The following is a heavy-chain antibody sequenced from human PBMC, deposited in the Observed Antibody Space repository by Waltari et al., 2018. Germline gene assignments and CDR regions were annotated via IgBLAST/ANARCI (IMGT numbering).Heavy chain of an antibody. D-gene: IGHD3-3*01. V-gene: IGHV4-34*01. CDR1: GGSFSGYY. Sequence: QVQLQQWGAGLLKPSETLSLTCAVYGGSFSGYYWSWIRQPPGKGLEWIGEINQRGSTNYNPSLKSRVTISVDTSKNQFSLKLSSVTAADTAVYYCARAHPVLRFLEWSRPYFDYWGQGTLVTVSS. CDR2: INQRGST. J-gene: IGHJ4*02. CDR3: ARAHPVLRFLEWSRPYFDY.